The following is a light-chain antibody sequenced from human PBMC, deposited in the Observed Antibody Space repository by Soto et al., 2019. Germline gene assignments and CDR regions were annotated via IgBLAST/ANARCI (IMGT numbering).Light chain of an antibody. CDR3: QQYGSSPPT. CDR2: GAS. CDR1: QSVSTNY. J-gene: IGKJ1*01. Sequence: EIVLTQSPGTLSLSPGERATLSCRASQSVSTNYLAWYQRKPGQAPRPLIYGASSRATDIPDRFSGSGSGTDFTLTITRLKPEDFAVYYCQQYGSSPPTFGQGTKVEL. V-gene: IGKV3-20*01.